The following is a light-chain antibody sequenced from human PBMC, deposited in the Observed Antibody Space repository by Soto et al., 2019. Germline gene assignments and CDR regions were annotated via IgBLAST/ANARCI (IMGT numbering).Light chain of an antibody. CDR1: QGVSSSY. CDR2: GAS. Sequence: EIVLTQSPGTLSLSPGERATLSCRASQGVSSSYLAWYQQKPGQPPRLLIYGASSRATGIPDRFSGSGSWTYFTLTITRLESEDFAVYYCQHYRTSFGGGTKVEIK. CDR3: QHYRTS. V-gene: IGKV3-20*01. J-gene: IGKJ4*01.